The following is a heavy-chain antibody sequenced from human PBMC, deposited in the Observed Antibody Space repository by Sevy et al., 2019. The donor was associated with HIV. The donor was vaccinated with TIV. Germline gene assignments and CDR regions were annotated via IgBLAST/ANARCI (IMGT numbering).Heavy chain of an antibody. V-gene: IGHV3-30-3*01. CDR1: GFTFSSYA. J-gene: IGHJ5*02. CDR3: ANSKGDDFWSGYNNWFDP. Sequence: GESLKISCAASGFTFSSYAMHWVRQAPGKGLEWVAVISYDGSNKYYADSVKGRFTISRDNSKNTVDLQMNSLRAEDTAVYYCANSKGDDFWSGYNNWFDPWGQGTLVTVSS. CDR2: ISYDGSNK. D-gene: IGHD3-3*01.